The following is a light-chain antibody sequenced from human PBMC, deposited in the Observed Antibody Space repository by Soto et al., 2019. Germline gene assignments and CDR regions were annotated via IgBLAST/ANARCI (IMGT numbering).Light chain of an antibody. CDR2: DAS. Sequence: EIVVSQSPGLLCLSSGERATLSCRAIQSVSNDFLAWYQQKPGQAPRLLSYDASNRATGIPARFSGSGSGTDFTLTISRLEPEDCAVYYCQQRSNWPPSTFGQGTRLEIK. J-gene: IGKJ5*01. V-gene: IGKV3-11*01. CDR1: QSVSNDF. CDR3: QQRSNWPPST.